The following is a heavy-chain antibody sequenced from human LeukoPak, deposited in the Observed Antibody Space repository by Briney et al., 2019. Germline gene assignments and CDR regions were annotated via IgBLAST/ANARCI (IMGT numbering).Heavy chain of an antibody. D-gene: IGHD2-2*01. Sequence: GGSLRLSCAASGVTFSSYSMNWVRQAPGKGLEWVSYISSSSSTIYYADSVKGRFTISRDNTKNSLSLHMNSLRAEDTAIYYCARGCTTTSCFDYWGQGTLVTVSS. CDR2: ISSSSSTI. V-gene: IGHV3-48*04. J-gene: IGHJ4*02. CDR3: ARGCTTTSCFDY. CDR1: GVTFSSYS.